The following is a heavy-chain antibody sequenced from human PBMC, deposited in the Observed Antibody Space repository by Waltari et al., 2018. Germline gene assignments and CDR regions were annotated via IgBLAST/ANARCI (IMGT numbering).Heavy chain of an antibody. CDR2: LRNTGGT. J-gene: IGHJ4*02. Sequence: HVQLQESGPGLVKPSETLSLTCTVPGDFLSDDTLAWIRQAPGKGLEWIAYLRNTGGTKCTPSLESRVTVSADTSKKQFSLRLTSVTAADTAVYYCARLPTKYYDSIGWGFFDQWGQGILVTVSS. V-gene: IGHV4-59*08. CDR3: ARLPTKYYDSIGWGFFDQ. CDR1: GDFLSDDT. D-gene: IGHD3-22*01.